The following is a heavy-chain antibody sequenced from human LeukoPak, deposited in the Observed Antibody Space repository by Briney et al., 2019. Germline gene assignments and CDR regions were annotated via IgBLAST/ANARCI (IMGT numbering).Heavy chain of an antibody. CDR2: SNAGNGNT. CDR1: GYTFTSYA. J-gene: IGHJ4*02. Sequence: ASVKVSCKASGYTFTSYAMHWVRQAPGQRLEWMGWSNAGNGNTKYSQEFQGRVTITRDTSASTAYMELSSLRSEDTAVYYCARESMVRGALDYWGQGTLVTVSS. V-gene: IGHV1-3*02. D-gene: IGHD3-10*01. CDR3: ARESMVRGALDY.